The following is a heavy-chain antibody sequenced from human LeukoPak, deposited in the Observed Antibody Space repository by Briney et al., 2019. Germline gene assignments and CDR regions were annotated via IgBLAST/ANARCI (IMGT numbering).Heavy chain of an antibody. D-gene: IGHD2-2*01. Sequence: PSETLSLTCTVSGGSISSRSYYWGWIRQPPGKGLEWIGSIYYSGSTYYNPSRKSRVTISVATSKTQFSLKMSSVTAADTAVYYCARDVVVPAAQIDYWGQGTLVTVSS. CDR3: ARDVVVPAAQIDY. CDR1: GGSISSRSYY. J-gene: IGHJ4*02. CDR2: IYYSGST. V-gene: IGHV4-39*07.